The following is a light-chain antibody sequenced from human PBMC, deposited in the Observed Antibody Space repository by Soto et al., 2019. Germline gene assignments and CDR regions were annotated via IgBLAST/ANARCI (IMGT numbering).Light chain of an antibody. Sequence: QSVLTQPPSVSGAPGQRVTIACTGSSSNIGAGYDLHWYQQLPGTAPKLLIYDNSNRPSGVPDRFSGSKSGTSASLAFTGLQAEDEADYYCLSYDSSLSAYVFGTGTKLTVL. CDR1: SSNIGAGYD. J-gene: IGLJ1*01. CDR2: DNS. V-gene: IGLV1-40*01. CDR3: LSYDSSLSAYV.